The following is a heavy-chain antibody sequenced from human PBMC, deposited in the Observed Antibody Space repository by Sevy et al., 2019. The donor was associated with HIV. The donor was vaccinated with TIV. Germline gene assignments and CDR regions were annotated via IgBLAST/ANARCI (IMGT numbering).Heavy chain of an antibody. CDR2: FYDTGSA. CDR3: VRHRAYCSDGSCYSPWYFNL. J-gene: IGHJ2*01. D-gene: IGHD2-15*01. Sequence: SETLSLTCTVSGGSISSSPYYWSWIRQPPGKGLEWIGSFYDTGSAYYNPSLKSRVTISVDTSKNQFSLRLSSVTAADTALYYCVRHRAYCSDGSCYSPWYFNLWGQGTLVTVSS. V-gene: IGHV4-39*01. CDR1: GGSISSSPYY.